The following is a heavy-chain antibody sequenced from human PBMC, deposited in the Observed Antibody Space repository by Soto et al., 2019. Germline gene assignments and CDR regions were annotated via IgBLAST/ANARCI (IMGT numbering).Heavy chain of an antibody. Sequence: EVQLLESGGGPVQPGGSLRLSCAASGFTFRNYAMNWVRQAPGKGLEWVSTIRGSGDTTYYADSVKGPFTISRDNSKDTLEPETNSPRSDDTAIFYRAKRPPPGRAVFRFDPWGRGNPVSVSS. J-gene: IGHJ5*02. CDR3: AKRPPPGRAVFRFDP. CDR1: GFTFRNYA. V-gene: IGHV3-23*01. CDR2: IRGSGDTT.